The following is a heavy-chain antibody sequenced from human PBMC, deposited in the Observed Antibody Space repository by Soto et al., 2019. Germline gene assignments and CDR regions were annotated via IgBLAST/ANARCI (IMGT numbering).Heavy chain of an antibody. V-gene: IGHV4-61*01. CDR3: ARHSFDYYFDY. J-gene: IGHJ4*02. D-gene: IGHD3-9*01. CDR2: MYNSGTT. Sequence: SETLSLTCTVSGGAVDPDSYYWTWIRQPPGKGLEWIAYMYNSGTTNYNPSLKSRVTISVDTSKNQFSLKLSSVTAADTAVYYCARHSFDYYFDYWGQGALVTVSS. CDR1: GGAVDPDSYY.